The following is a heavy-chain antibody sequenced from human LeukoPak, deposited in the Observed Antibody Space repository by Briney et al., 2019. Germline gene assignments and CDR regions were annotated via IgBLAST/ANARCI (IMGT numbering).Heavy chain of an antibody. V-gene: IGHV4-39*01. CDR1: GGSFSSSSYS. J-gene: IGHJ3*02. Sequence: SETLSLTCTVSGGSFSSSSYSWGWIRQPPGKGLEWIGRIYYSGNTYYNPSLKSRVTISVDTSKNQFSLKLSSVTAADTAVYYCARSDCSSTSCYAFDIWGQGTMVTVSS. D-gene: IGHD2-2*01. CDR2: IYYSGNT. CDR3: ARSDCSSTSCYAFDI.